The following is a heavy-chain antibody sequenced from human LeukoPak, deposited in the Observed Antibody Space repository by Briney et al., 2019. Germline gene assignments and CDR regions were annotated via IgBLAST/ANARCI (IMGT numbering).Heavy chain of an antibody. D-gene: IGHD3-10*01. CDR1: GYTFTSYG. CDR3: ARDLSVRGVINWFDP. CDR2: ISAYNGNT. V-gene: IGHV1-18*01. Sequence: ASVKVSCKASGYTFTSYGISWVRQAPGQGLEWMGWISAYNGNTNYAQKLQGRVTMTRDTSISTAYMELSSLTSDDTAVYYCARDLSVRGVINWFDPWGQGTLVTVSS. J-gene: IGHJ5*02.